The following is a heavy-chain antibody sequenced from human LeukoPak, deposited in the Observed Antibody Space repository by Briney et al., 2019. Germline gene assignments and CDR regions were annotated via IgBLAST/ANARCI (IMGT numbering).Heavy chain of an antibody. J-gene: IGHJ4*02. D-gene: IGHD6-19*01. CDR1: GFTFTTYA. CDR2: ISDSGKST. V-gene: IGHV3-23*01. CDR3: ATLESSGWYFDY. Sequence: GGSLRLSCAASGFTFTTYAMRWVRQAPGKGLEWVSGISDSGKSTDHADSVKGRFTISRDNFKNTLYMQINSLRVEDTAVYYCATLESSGWYFDYWGQGTLVTVSS.